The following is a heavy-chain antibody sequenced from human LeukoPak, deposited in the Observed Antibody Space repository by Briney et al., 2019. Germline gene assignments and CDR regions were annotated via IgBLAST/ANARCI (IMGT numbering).Heavy chain of an antibody. D-gene: IGHD2-2*02. V-gene: IGHV3-21*01. CDR2: ISSSSSYI. Sequence: SGGSLRLSCAASGFTFSSYSMNWVRQAPGKGLEWVSSISSSSSYIYYADSVKGRFTISRDNAKNSLYLQMNSLRAEDTAVYYCARGAPGYCSSTSCYTFLANDYWGQGTLVTVSS. J-gene: IGHJ4*02. CDR1: GFTFSSYS. CDR3: ARGAPGYCSSTSCYTFLANDY.